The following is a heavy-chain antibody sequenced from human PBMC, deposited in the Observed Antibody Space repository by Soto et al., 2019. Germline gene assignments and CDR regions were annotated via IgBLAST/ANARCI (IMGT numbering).Heavy chain of an antibody. D-gene: IGHD3-22*01. CDR3: AREVYYYDSSGYYEQPFFDY. CDR2: IIPILGIA. CDR1: GGTFSSYT. Sequence: SVKVSCTASGGTFSSYTISWVRQAPGQGLEWMGRIIPILGIANYAQKFQGRVTITADKSTSTAYMELSSLRFEDTAVYYCAREVYYYDSSGYYEQPFFDYWGQ. V-gene: IGHV1-69*04. J-gene: IGHJ4*01.